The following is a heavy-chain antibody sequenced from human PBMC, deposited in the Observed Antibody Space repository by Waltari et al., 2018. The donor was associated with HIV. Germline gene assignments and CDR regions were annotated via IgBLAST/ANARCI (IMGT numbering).Heavy chain of an antibody. J-gene: IGHJ4*02. D-gene: IGHD6-6*01. CDR2: IWYDGSNK. V-gene: IGHV3-33*01. CDR3: ARDRGGSSSLVLDS. CDR1: GFTFQNNG. Sequence: QVQLVESGGGVVQPGRSLRLSCAASGFTFQNNGLHWVRQAPGKGLEWVAVIWYDGSNKYYADSVKGRFTISRDNSKNRLYLQMNSLRAEDTAVYYCARDRGGSSSLVLDSWGQGTLVTVSS.